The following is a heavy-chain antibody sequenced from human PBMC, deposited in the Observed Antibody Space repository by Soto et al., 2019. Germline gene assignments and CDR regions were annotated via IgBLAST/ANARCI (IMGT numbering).Heavy chain of an antibody. V-gene: IGHV1-3*01. CDR1: GYSFTRNA. D-gene: IGHD3-9*01. Sequence: ASVKVSCKASGYSFTRNAIHWVRQAPGQRLEWIGKIDAGNGNTKYSQKFQGRVTITRDTSASAAYMELSTLGSEHTSIYYCARSETDYLRFHYWGQGTLVTVST. J-gene: IGHJ4*02. CDR2: IDAGNGNT. CDR3: ARSETDYLRFHY.